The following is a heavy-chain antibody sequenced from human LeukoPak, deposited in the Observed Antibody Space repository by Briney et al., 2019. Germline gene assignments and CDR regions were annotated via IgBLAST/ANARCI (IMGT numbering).Heavy chain of an antibody. Sequence: GGSLRLSCAASGFTFSSYGMTWVRQAPGKGLEWVSAISGSGGSTYYADSVKGRFTISRDNSKNTLYLQMNILRAEDTAVYYCAKGFSGYSHFDYWGQGTLVTVSS. CDR1: GFTFSSYG. D-gene: IGHD5-24*01. V-gene: IGHV3-23*01. J-gene: IGHJ4*02. CDR2: ISGSGGST. CDR3: AKGFSGYSHFDY.